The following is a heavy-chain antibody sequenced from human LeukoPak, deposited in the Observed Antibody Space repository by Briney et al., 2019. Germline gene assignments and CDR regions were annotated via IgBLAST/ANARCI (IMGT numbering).Heavy chain of an antibody. V-gene: IGHV4-4*07. CDR2: MYVSGTI. J-gene: IGHJ6*02. CDR1: GGSISSSY. CDR3: ARGNYYDSSGYSEGMDV. Sequence: SETLSLTCTVSGGSISSSYLSWIRQPAGKGLEWIGRMYVSGTINYNPSLRSRVTTSIDTSKKEFSLRLSSVTAADTAVYYCARGNYYDSSGYSEGMDVWGQGTTVTVSS. D-gene: IGHD3-22*01.